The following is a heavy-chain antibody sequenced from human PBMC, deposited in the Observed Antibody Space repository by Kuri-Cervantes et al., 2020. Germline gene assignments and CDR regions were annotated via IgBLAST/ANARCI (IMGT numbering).Heavy chain of an antibody. D-gene: IGHD1-26*01. V-gene: IGHV3-33*01. CDR3: AREHIVGATTRYYFDY. CDR2: IWYDGSNK. Sequence: SLRLSCAASGSTFSSYGMHWVRQAPGKGLEWVAVIWYDGSNKYYADSVKGRFTISRDNSKNTLYLQMNSLRAEDTAVYYCAREHIVGATTRYYFDYWGQGTLVTVSS. J-gene: IGHJ4*02. CDR1: GSTFSSYG.